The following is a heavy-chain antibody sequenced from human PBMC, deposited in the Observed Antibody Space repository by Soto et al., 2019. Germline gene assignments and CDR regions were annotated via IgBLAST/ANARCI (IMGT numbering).Heavy chain of an antibody. Sequence: GGFLRLSCEASGFPFSSSVMSWVRQAPGKGLEWVSCISGGGSNTFYADYVKGRFTISRNNSKNTLLLQMNSLGAEDTVVYYCAKDSNKYSSSLRGRYFDYWGQGIGVTVSS. J-gene: IGHJ4*02. CDR1: GFPFSSSV. CDR3: AKDSNKYSSSLRGRYFDY. D-gene: IGHD4-4*01. CDR2: ISGGGSNT. V-gene: IGHV3-23*01.